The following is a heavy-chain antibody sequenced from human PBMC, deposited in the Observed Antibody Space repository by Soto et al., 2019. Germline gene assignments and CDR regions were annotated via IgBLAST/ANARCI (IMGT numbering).Heavy chain of an antibody. Sequence: PSETLSLTCTVSGGSISSYYWSWIRQPPGKGLEWIGNMYYSGSTNDNPSLKSRVTTSVDTSKNQFYLKLSSVTAADTAVYYCARLFPLNSNGWYYFDYCGQGTLVTVSS. CDR1: GGSISSYY. D-gene: IGHD6-13*01. CDR2: MYYSGST. CDR3: ARLFPLNSNGWYYFDY. V-gene: IGHV4-59*08. J-gene: IGHJ4*02.